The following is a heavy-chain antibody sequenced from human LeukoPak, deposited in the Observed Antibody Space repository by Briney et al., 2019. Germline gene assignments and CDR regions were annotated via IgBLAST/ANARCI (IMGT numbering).Heavy chain of an antibody. CDR3: ARASEYYNDNSGYPQYFQN. CDR2: IKRDESER. V-gene: IGHV3-7*01. CDR1: GFTFSNYY. Sequence: GGSLRLSCAASGFTFSNYYMSWVRQAPGNGLEWVANIKRDESERYYVDSGKGRFTISRDNAKNSLYLQMNSLRAEDTAVYYCARASEYYNDNSGYPQYFQNWGLGTLVTVSA. D-gene: IGHD3-22*01. J-gene: IGHJ1*01.